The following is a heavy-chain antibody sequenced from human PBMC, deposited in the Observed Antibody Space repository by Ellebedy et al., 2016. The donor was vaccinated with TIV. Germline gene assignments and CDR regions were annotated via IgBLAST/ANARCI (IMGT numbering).Heavy chain of an antibody. Sequence: GESLKISCAASGFTFSSYDMHWVRQAPGKGLEWVAVISYDGSNKYYADSVKGRFTLSRDNSKNTLYLQMNSLRAEDTAVYYCAKGRGGSYYSSIDYWGQGTLVTVSS. J-gene: IGHJ4*02. V-gene: IGHV3-30*18. CDR3: AKGRGGSYYSSIDY. CDR2: ISYDGSNK. CDR1: GFTFSSYD. D-gene: IGHD1-26*01.